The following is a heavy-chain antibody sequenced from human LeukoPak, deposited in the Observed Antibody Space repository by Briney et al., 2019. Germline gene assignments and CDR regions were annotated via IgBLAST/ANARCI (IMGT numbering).Heavy chain of an antibody. Sequence: ASVKVSCKVSGYTLTGLSMHWVRQAPGKGHEWMGGFDPEDGETIYAQKFQGRVTMTEATSTATAYMELSSLRSEDTAVYYCATLYCSGGSCHDGNAFDIWGQGTMVTVSS. V-gene: IGHV1-24*01. CDR3: ATLYCSGGSCHDGNAFDI. CDR1: GYTLTGLS. D-gene: IGHD2-15*01. CDR2: FDPEDGET. J-gene: IGHJ3*02.